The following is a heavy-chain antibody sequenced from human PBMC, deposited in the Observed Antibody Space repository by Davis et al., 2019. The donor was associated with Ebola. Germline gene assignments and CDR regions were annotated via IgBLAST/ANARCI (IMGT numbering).Heavy chain of an antibody. J-gene: IGHJ6*02. CDR1: GYTFTSYG. CDR2: ISAYNGNT. V-gene: IGHV1-18*01. Sequence: SVTVSCKASGYTFTSYGISRARHAPGQRLEWMGWISAYNGNTNYAQKLQGRVTMTTDTSTSTAYMELRSLRSDDTAVYYCARDSGSSSHYGMDVWGQGTTVTVSS. D-gene: IGHD6-13*01. CDR3: ARDSGSSSHYGMDV.